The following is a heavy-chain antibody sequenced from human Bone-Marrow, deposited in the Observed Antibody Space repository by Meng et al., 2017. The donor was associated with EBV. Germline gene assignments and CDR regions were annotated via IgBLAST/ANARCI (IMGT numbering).Heavy chain of an antibody. D-gene: IGHD3-10*01. Sequence: VELLESGGEVKKPGAVVKVSCGTSGGTFRSDAVSWVRQAPGQGLEWMGGLIPMVGAPHYAQKFQGRVTIIADESTSTHSMELNSLRSEDTAMYYCASESGRGFTPDYWGQGTLVTVSS. V-gene: IGHV1-69*01. CDR3: ASESGRGFTPDY. CDR2: LIPMVGAP. CDR1: GGTFRSDA. J-gene: IGHJ4*02.